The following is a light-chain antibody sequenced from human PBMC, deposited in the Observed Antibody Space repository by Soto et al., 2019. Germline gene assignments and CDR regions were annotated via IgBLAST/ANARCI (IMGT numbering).Light chain of an antibody. V-gene: IGKV3-11*01. J-gene: IGKJ1*01. CDR1: QSVRTS. Sequence: EVVLTQSPATLSLSPGERATLSCRASQSVRTSLAWYQHKPGQAPRLVIYDASLRANGVPARFGGSGSGTDFTLTINSLEPEDFAVYYCQQYGTSPTTFGQGTKVEIK. CDR3: QQYGTSPTT. CDR2: DAS.